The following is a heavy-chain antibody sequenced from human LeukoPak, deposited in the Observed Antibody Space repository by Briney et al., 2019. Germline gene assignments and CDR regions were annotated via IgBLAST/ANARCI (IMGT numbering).Heavy chain of an antibody. CDR2: LNTNSGAT. CDR1: GYTFTAYY. J-gene: IGHJ4*02. Sequence: SAKVSCKASGYTFTAYYMHWVRQAPGQGLEWMGFLNTNSGATNYAQNFRGRVTMTRDTSTSTAYMELSSVIADDTAVYYCARLDNRGGTTTGFDFWGQGTLVTVSS. V-gene: IGHV1-2*02. CDR3: ARLDNRGGTTTGFDF. D-gene: IGHD1-7*01.